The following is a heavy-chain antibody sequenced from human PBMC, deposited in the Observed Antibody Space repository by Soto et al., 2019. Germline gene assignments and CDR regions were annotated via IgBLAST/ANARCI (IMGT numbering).Heavy chain of an antibody. CDR3: ASLDTAVDYCGIDV. V-gene: IGHV3-30*03. D-gene: IGHD5-18*01. CDR2: ISYDGGTK. Sequence: GGSLRLSCAASGFTFSSYGMHWVRQAPGKGLEWVAVISYDGGTKYYADSVRGRFTISRDKSQNTLHLQMNSLRGEDTAVYYCASLDTAVDYCGIDVWGQGTTVTVSS. CDR1: GFTFSSYG. J-gene: IGHJ6*02.